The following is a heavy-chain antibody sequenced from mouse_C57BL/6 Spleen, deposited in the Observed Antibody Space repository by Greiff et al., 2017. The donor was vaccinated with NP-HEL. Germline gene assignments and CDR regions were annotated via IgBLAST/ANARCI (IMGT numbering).Heavy chain of an antibody. CDR2: INPNNGGT. CDR3: ARLPIYYDYDGWYFDV. J-gene: IGHJ1*03. V-gene: IGHV1-22*01. D-gene: IGHD2-4*01. Sequence: VQLKESGPELVKPGASVKMSCKASGYTFTDYNMHWVKQSHGKSLEWIGYINPNNGGTSYNQKFKGKATLTVNKSSSTAYMELRSLTSEDSAVYYCARLPIYYDYDGWYFDVWGTGTTVTVSS. CDR1: GYTFTDYN.